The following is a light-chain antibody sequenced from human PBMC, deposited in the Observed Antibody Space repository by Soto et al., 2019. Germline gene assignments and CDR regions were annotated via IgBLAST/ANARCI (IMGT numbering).Light chain of an antibody. V-gene: IGKV3-15*01. CDR3: QQYNDWPLT. J-gene: IGKJ1*01. CDR2: GAF. Sequence: EIVMTQSPVILSVSPGERVALSCRASQSVSSNLAWYQQKPGQAPSLLIYGAFTRATGIPARFSGTGSGTEFTLTISSLQSEDFALYYCQQYNDWPLTFGQGTKVDIK. CDR1: QSVSSN.